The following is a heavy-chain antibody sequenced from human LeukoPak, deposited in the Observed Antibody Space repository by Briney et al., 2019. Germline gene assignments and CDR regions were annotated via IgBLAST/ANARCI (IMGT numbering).Heavy chain of an antibody. CDR1: GFTFSSYA. V-gene: IGHV3-23*01. Sequence: GGSLRLSCAASGFTFSSYAMTWVRQAPGKGLEWVSGISAGGSSTYYADSVKGRFTISRDISKNTLYLQMNSLRAEDTAVYYCAKAGDAYCGGDCYSDYWGQGTLVTVSS. CDR3: AKAGDAYCGGDCYSDY. D-gene: IGHD2-21*02. CDR2: ISAGGSST. J-gene: IGHJ4*02.